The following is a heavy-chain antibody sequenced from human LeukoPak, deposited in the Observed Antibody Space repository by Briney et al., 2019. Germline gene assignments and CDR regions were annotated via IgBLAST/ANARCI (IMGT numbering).Heavy chain of an antibody. V-gene: IGHV4-59*01. Sequence: PSETLSLTCTVSGGSISSYYWSWIRQPPGKGLEWIGYIYYSGSTNYNPSLKSRVTISVDTSKNQFSLKLSSVTAADTAVYYCARSLSSSWYLDYWGQGTLVTVSS. J-gene: IGHJ4*02. CDR3: ARSLSSSWYLDY. D-gene: IGHD6-13*01. CDR1: GGSISSYY. CDR2: IYYSGST.